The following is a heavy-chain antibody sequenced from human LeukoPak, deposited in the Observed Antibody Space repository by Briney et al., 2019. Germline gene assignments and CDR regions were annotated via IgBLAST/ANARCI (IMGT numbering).Heavy chain of an antibody. CDR3: ARDYTGGWNDY. CDR2: IQEDGSEM. Sequence: GGSLRLSCAASGFTFSSYWMSWVRQSIGKGLECVAKIQEDGSEMHYVDSVKGRFTISRDNAGNSLYLQMNNLRVEDTAVYYCARDYTGGWNDYWGQGTPVTVSS. D-gene: IGHD7-27*01. CDR1: GFTFSSYW. V-gene: IGHV3-7*01. J-gene: IGHJ4*02.